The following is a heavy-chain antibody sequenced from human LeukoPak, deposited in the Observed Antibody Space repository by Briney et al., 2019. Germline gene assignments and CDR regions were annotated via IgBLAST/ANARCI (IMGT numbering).Heavy chain of an antibody. V-gene: IGHV3-30*04. D-gene: IGHD5-24*01. CDR1: GFTFSSYA. Sequence: GRSLRLSCAASGFTFSSYAMHWVRQAPGKGLEWVAVISYDGSNKYYADSVKGRFTISRDNSKNTLYLQMNSLRAEDTAVYYCARDLVGYHDVDGYNYFYWGQGTLVTVSS. CDR3: ARDLVGYHDVDGYNYFY. CDR2: ISYDGSNK. J-gene: IGHJ4*02.